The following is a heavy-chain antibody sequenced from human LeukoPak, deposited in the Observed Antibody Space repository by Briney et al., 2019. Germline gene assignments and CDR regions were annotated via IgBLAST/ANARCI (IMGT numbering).Heavy chain of an antibody. CDR3: ARDCGGGSCYGPYDAFDI. J-gene: IGHJ3*02. V-gene: IGHV3-48*03. D-gene: IGHD2-15*01. CDR2: ISSSGSTI. CDR1: VFTFSSYE. Sequence: PGGSLRLSCASSVFTFSSYEMNWVRQAPGKGLEGVSYISSSGSTIYYADSVKGRFTISRDNAKNSLYLQMNSLRAEDTAVYYCARDCGGGSCYGPYDAFDIWGQETMVTVSS.